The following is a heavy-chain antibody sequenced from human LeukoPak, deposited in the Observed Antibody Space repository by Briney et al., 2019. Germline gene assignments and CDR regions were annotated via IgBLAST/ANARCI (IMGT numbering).Heavy chain of an antibody. CDR1: GGSISSYY. V-gene: IGHV4-59*08. CDR3: AAGDSSSXEYFQH. Sequence: SETLSLTCTVSGGSISSYYWSWIRQPPGKGLEWIGYIYYSGSTNYNPSLKSRVTISVDTSKNQFSLKLSSVTAADTAVYYCAAGDSSSXEYFQHWGQGTLVTVSS. D-gene: IGHD6-13*01. J-gene: IGHJ1*01. CDR2: IYYSGST.